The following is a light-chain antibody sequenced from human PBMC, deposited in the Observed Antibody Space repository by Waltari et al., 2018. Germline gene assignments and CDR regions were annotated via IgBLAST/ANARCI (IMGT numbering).Light chain of an antibody. Sequence: EILLTQSPGTLSLSPGARATLSCRASQSISKYLAWYQQKPGQAPRLLIYHASSRAAGIPDRFSGSGSGTDFSLSISRLEPEDFAVYYCQHYESLPVTFGQGTKVEIK. J-gene: IGKJ1*01. CDR2: HAS. CDR1: QSISKY. V-gene: IGKV3-20*01. CDR3: QHYESLPVT.